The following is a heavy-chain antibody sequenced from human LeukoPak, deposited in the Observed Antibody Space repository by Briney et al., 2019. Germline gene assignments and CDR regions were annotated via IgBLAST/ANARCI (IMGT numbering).Heavy chain of an antibody. CDR1: GGSFSGYY. D-gene: IGHD3-3*01. J-gene: IGHJ3*02. CDR2: INHSGST. Sequence: PSETLSLTCAVYGGSFSGYYWSWIRQPPGKGLEWIGEINHSGSTNYNPSLKSRVTISVDTSKNQFSLKLSSVTAADTAVYYCARGLTYYDFRSGYSPRAFDIWGQGTMVTVSS. V-gene: IGHV4-34*01. CDR3: ARGLTYYDFRSGYSPRAFDI.